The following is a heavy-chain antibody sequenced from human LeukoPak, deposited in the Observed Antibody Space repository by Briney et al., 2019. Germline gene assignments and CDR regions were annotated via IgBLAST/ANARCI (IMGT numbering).Heavy chain of an antibody. D-gene: IGHD2-21*02. V-gene: IGHV3-23*01. CDR3: AKRQFQAYCGGDCYPGRSYYFDY. Sequence: PGGSLRLSCAASGFTFSSYAMSWVRQAPGKGLEWVSAISGSGGSTYYADSVKGRFTISRDNSKNTLYLQMNSLRAEDTAVYYCAKRQFQAYCGGDCYPGRSYYFDYWGQGTLVTVSS. J-gene: IGHJ4*02. CDR2: ISGSGGST. CDR1: GFTFSSYA.